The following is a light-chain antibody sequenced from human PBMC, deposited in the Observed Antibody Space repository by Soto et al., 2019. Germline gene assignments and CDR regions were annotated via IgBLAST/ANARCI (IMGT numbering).Light chain of an antibody. J-gene: IGLJ7*02. V-gene: IGLV1-47*01. CDR2: RNN. CDR1: SSNIGSNY. Sequence: QSVLTQPPSASGTPGQRVTISCSGSSSNIGSNYVYWYQQLPGTAPKLLIYRNNQRPSGAPDRFSGSKSGPSPPLAIGGLRSEDEADYYCAAWDDGLGGPVFGGAPQLTAL. CDR3: AAWDDGLGGPV.